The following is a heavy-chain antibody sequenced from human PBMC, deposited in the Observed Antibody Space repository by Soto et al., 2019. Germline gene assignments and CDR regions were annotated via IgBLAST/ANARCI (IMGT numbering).Heavy chain of an antibody. CDR1: GYTFTSYY. D-gene: IGHD3-10*01. CDR3: AKDHSNWFGELLVPNPR. Sequence: GASVKVSCKASGYTFTSYYMHWVRQAPGQGLEWMGIINPSGGSTSYAQKFQGRVTMTRDTSTSTVYMELSSLRSEDTAVYYCAKDHSNWFGELLVPNPRWGQGTLVTVSS. J-gene: IGHJ4*02. V-gene: IGHV1-46*01. CDR2: INPSGGST.